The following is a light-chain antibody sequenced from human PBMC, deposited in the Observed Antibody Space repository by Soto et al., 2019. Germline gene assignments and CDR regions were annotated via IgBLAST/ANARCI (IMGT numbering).Light chain of an antibody. Sequence: DILMTQSPSSLSAPVGDRVTITCRASQGISNYLAWYQQKPGKVPKLLIYAASTLQSGVPSRFSGSGSGTDFTLTISSLQPEDFATYYCQQSYSTPTFGQGTKVDIK. CDR2: AAS. CDR3: QQSYSTPT. J-gene: IGKJ1*01. V-gene: IGKV1-27*01. CDR1: QGISNY.